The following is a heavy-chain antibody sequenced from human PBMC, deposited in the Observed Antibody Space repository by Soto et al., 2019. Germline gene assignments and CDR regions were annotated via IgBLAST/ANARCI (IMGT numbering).Heavy chain of an antibody. V-gene: IGHV3-15*01. Sequence: GGSLRLSCAASGFTFSNAWMSWVRQAPGKGLEWVGRIKSKTDGGTTDYAAPVKGRFTISRDDSKNTLYLQMNSLKTEDTAVYYCTAPTSPGDFWSGYYPYYYYMDVWGKGTTVTVSS. CDR1: GFTFSNAW. CDR2: IKSKTDGGTT. D-gene: IGHD3-3*01. CDR3: TAPTSPGDFWSGYYPYYYYMDV. J-gene: IGHJ6*03.